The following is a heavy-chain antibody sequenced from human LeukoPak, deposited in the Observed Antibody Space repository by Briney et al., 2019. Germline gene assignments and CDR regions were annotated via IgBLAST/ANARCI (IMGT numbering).Heavy chain of an antibody. CDR2: FDPEEGET. CDR3: VSDPITLIRGVIIEGFDP. J-gene: IGHJ5*02. CDR1: GYTLTEIS. D-gene: IGHD3-10*01. Sequence: ASVKVSCKVSGYTLTEISMHWVRQAPGKGLEWMGGFDPEEGETIYAQKFQGRVTMTEDTSTDTAYMELSSLRSEDTAVFYCVSDPITLIRGVIIEGFDPWGQGTLVTVSS. V-gene: IGHV1-24*01.